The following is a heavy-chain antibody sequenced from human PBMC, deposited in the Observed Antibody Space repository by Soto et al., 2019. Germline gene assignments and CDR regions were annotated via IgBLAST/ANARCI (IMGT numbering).Heavy chain of an antibody. J-gene: IGHJ6*02. Sequence: GWSLRLSCAASVFTFIDYYMSWIRQAPGKGLEWVSYISSSSSYTNYADSVKGRFTISRDNAKNSLYLQMNSLRAEDTAVYYCARAEQLVPGYYYGMDVWGQGTTVTVSS. CDR1: VFTFIDYY. CDR2: ISSSSSYT. CDR3: ARAEQLVPGYYYGMDV. D-gene: IGHD6-6*01. V-gene: IGHV3-11*06.